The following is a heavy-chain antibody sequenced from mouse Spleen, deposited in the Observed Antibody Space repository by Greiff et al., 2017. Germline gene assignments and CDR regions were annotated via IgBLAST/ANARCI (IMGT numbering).Heavy chain of an antibody. D-gene: IGHD1-1*01. CDR3: ARRLYGRSDFDD. CDR1: GFTFSSYA. J-gene: IGHJ2*01. V-gene: IGHV5-9-3*01. Sequence: VQLMESGGGLVKPGGSLKLSCAASGFTFSSYAMSWVRQTPEKRLEWVATISSGGSYTYYPDSVKGRFTISRDNAKNTLYLQMSSLRSEDTAMYYCARRLYGRSDFDDWGQGTTLTVSA. CDR2: ISSGGSYT.